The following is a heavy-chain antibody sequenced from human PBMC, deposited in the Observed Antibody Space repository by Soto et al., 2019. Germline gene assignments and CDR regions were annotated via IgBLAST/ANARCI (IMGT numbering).Heavy chain of an antibody. V-gene: IGHV1-18*01. CDR1: GYTFARYG. D-gene: IGHD2-15*01. Sequence: ASVKVSCKTSGYTFARYGISWVRQVPGQGLEWMGWISTYNDNTKYAQKLKGRVTMSTDTSTDTVYMELRSLTSDDTAVYYCAREGYCNSGSCALYSHDFFGMDVWGQGTTVTVSS. CDR3: AREGYCNSGSCALYSHDFFGMDV. J-gene: IGHJ6*02. CDR2: ISTYNDNT.